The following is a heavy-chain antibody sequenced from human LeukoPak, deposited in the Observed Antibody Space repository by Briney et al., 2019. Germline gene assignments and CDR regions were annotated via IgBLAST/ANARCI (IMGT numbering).Heavy chain of an antibody. CDR2: INHSGST. D-gene: IGHD6-6*01. CDR3: ARRGYSSSSDDY. CDR1: GGSFSGYY. J-gene: IGHJ4*02. Sequence: SETLSLTCAVYGGSFSGYYWSWIRQPPGKGLEWIGEINHSGSTNYNPSLKSRVTISVDTSKNQFSLKLSSVTAADTAVYYCARRGYSSSSDDYWGQGTLVTVSS. V-gene: IGHV4-34*01.